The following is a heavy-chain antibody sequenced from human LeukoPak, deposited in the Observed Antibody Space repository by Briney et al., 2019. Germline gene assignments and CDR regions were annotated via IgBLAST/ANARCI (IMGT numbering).Heavy chain of an antibody. V-gene: IGHV1-58*02. CDR3: AASVYYYGSGSYYPFDY. J-gene: IGHJ4*02. CDR1: GSTFSSSA. CDR2: IVVGSGNT. Sequence: ASVKVSCKASGSTFSSSAMQWVRQARGQRLEWIGWIVVGSGNTNYAQKFQERVTITRDMSTSTAYMELSSLRSEDTAVYYCAASVYYYGSGSYYPFDYWGQGTLVTVSS. D-gene: IGHD3-10*01.